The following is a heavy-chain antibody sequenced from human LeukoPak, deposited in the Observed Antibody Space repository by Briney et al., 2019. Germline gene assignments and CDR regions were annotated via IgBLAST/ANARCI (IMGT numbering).Heavy chain of an antibody. Sequence: GGSLRLSCAASGFTFSSYSMNWVRQAPGKGLEWVSYISSSSSTIYYADSVKGRFTISRDNAKNSLYLQMNSLRAEDTAVYFCARDRWHLSSSAFDIWGQGTMVTVSS. CDR2: ISSSSSTI. CDR3: ARDRWHLSSSAFDI. J-gene: IGHJ3*02. D-gene: IGHD6-13*01. V-gene: IGHV3-48*04. CDR1: GFTFSSYS.